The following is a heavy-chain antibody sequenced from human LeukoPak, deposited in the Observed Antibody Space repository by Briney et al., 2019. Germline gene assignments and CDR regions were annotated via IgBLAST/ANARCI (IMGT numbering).Heavy chain of an antibody. D-gene: IGHD6-13*01. CDR3: ARARRVKQQLVIAFDI. J-gene: IGHJ3*02. Sequence: ASVKVSCKASGYTFTGYYMHWVRQAPGQGLEWMGWINPNSGGTNYAQKFQGRVTMTRDTSISTAYMELSRLRSDDTAVYYCARARRVKQQLVIAFDIWGQGTMVTVSS. V-gene: IGHV1-2*02. CDR1: GYTFTGYY. CDR2: INPNSGGT.